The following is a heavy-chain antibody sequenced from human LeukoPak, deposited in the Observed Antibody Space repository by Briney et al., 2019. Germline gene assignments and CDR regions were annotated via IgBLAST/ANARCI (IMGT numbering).Heavy chain of an antibody. CDR3: ARDGD. V-gene: IGHV3-7*03. Sequence: GGSLRLSCAASGFTVSSNYMSWVRQAPGKGLEWVANIKQDGSERYYVDSVKGRFIISRDNAQNSLFLLMNSLRAEDTAVYYCARDGDWGQGTLVTVSS. D-gene: IGHD3-16*01. CDR2: IKQDGSER. J-gene: IGHJ4*02. CDR1: GFTVSSNY.